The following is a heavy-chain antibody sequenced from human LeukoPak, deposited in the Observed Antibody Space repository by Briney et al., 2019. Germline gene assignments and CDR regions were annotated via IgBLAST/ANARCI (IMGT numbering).Heavy chain of an antibody. Sequence: SETLSLTCAVYGGSFSGYYRSWIRQPPGKGLEWIGEINHSGSTNYNPSLKSRVTISVDTSKNQFSLKLSSVTAADTAVYHCARETNQYYYNYYYMDVWGKGTTVTISS. CDR1: GGSFSGYY. J-gene: IGHJ6*03. CDR3: ARETNQYYYNYYYMDV. D-gene: IGHD2-8*01. CDR2: INHSGST. V-gene: IGHV4-34*01.